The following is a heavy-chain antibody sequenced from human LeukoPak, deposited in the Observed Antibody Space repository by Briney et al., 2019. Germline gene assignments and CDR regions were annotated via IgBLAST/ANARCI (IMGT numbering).Heavy chain of an antibody. CDR3: ARGPRVATLTL. D-gene: IGHD5-12*01. V-gene: IGHV4-39*07. J-gene: IGHJ4*02. Sequence: SETLSLTCTVSGGSISSSSYYWGWIRQPPGKGLEWIGSIYYSGSTYYNPSLKSRVTISVDTSKNQFSLKLSSVTAADTAVYYCARGPRVATLTLWGQGTLVTVSS. CDR1: GGSISSSSYY. CDR2: IYYSGST.